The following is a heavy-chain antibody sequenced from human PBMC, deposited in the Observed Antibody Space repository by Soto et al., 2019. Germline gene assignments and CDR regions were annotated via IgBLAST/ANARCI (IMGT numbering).Heavy chain of an antibody. Sequence: GALRLSCSASGFTLGNYAMAWVRQAPGKGLEWVSTISGSGDRTYYADSVRGRFTISRETSASTLYLHMNSLRAEDSAVYYCARGSGSTWATFEYWGQGTRVTVSS. CDR3: ARGSGSTWATFEY. V-gene: IGHV3-23*01. D-gene: IGHD6-13*01. CDR2: ISGSGDRT. J-gene: IGHJ4*02. CDR1: GFTLGNYA.